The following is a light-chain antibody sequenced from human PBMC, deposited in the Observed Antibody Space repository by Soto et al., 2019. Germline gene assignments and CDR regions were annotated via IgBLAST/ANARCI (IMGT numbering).Light chain of an antibody. CDR1: MSDVGRYNY. Sequence: QSALTQPASVSGSPGQSITISCTGTMSDVGRYNYVSWYQQYPGKAPKAMIYDVSNRPSGVSNRFSGSKSGNTASLTISGLQAEDEADYYCNSYAGTSTPYIFGTGTQLTVL. CDR2: DVS. J-gene: IGLJ1*01. V-gene: IGLV2-14*03. CDR3: NSYAGTSTPYI.